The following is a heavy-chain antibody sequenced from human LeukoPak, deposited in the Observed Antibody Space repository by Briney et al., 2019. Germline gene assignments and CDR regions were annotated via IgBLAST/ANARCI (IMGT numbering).Heavy chain of an antibody. D-gene: IGHD6-6*01. J-gene: IGHJ4*02. CDR1: GFTFSSYS. V-gene: IGHV3-48*01. CDR3: ASRSIAARPPGFDY. CDR2: ISSSSSTI. Sequence: GGSLRLSCAASGFTFSSYSMNWVRQAPGKGLEWVSYISSSSSTIYYADSVKGRFTISRDNAKNSLYLQMSSLRAEDTAVYYCASRSIAARPPGFDYWGQGTLVTVSS.